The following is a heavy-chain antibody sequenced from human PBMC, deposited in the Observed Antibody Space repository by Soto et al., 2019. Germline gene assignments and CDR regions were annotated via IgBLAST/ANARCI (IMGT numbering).Heavy chain of an antibody. V-gene: IGHV4-59*01. CDR1: GGSISSYY. J-gene: IGHJ4*02. Sequence: SETLSLTCTVSGGSISSYYWSWIRQPPGKGLEWIGYIYYSGSTNYNPSLKSRVTISVDTSKNQFSLKLSSVTAADTAVYYCASSGGHLGELSYFDYWGQGTLVTVSS. CDR3: ASSGGHLGELSYFDY. D-gene: IGHD3-16*02. CDR2: IYYSGST.